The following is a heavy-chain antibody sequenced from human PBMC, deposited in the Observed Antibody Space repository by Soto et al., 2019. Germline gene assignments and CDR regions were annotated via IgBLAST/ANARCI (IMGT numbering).Heavy chain of an antibody. CDR1: GFTFSTYN. V-gene: IGHV3-48*02. Sequence: EVQLVESGGGLVQPGGSLILSCAASGFTFSTYNMNWVRQAPGKGLEWISYISSSSRDIYYADSVRGRFTISRDNAKNSLYLQMYILRDEDTAMYYCARDKVESSGWPDFDYWGQGTLVTVSS. J-gene: IGHJ4*02. D-gene: IGHD6-19*01. CDR3: ARDKVESSGWPDFDY. CDR2: ISSSSRDI.